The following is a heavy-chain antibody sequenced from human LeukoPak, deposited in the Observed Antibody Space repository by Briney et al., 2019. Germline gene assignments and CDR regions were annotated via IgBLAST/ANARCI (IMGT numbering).Heavy chain of an antibody. CDR3: ARVPIPAMYSSGWYCDY. Sequence: PSETLSLTCTVSGGSISSYYWSWIRQPPGKGLEWIGYIYYSGSTNYSPSLKSRVTISVDTSKNQFSLKLSSVTAADTAVYYCARVPIPAMYSSGWYCDYWGQGTLVTVSS. D-gene: IGHD6-19*01. V-gene: IGHV4-59*01. CDR1: GGSISSYY. J-gene: IGHJ4*02. CDR2: IYYSGST.